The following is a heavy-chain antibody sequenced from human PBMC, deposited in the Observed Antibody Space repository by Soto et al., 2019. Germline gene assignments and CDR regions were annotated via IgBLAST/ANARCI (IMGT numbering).Heavy chain of an antibody. CDR3: VRGIVPAALGI. V-gene: IGHV1-18*04. J-gene: IGHJ3*02. CDR1: GYTFTSYG. Sequence: ASVKVSCKASGYTFTSYGISWVRQAPGQGLEWMGWISAYNGNTNYAQKLQGRVTMTTDTFTSTAYMELRSLRSDDTAVYSSVRGIVPAALGIWGQGTMVTVSS. D-gene: IGHD2-2*01. CDR2: ISAYNGNT.